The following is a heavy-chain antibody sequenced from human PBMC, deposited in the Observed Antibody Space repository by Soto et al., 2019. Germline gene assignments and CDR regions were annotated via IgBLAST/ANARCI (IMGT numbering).Heavy chain of an antibody. J-gene: IGHJ6*02. V-gene: IGHV4-59*01. CDR2: IYYSGST. CDR3: ARNAYDFWSGYSTQYGMDV. D-gene: IGHD3-3*01. Sequence: QVQLQESGPGLVKPSETLSLTCTVSGGSISSYYWSWIRQPPGKGLEWIGYIYYSGSTNYNPSLKSRVTISVDTSKNQFSLKLSSVTAADTAVYYCARNAYDFWSGYSTQYGMDVWGQGTTVTVSS. CDR1: GGSISSYY.